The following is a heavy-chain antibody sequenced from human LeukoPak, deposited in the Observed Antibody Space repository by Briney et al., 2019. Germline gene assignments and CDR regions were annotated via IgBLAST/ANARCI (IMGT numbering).Heavy chain of an antibody. J-gene: IGHJ4*02. V-gene: IGHV4-61*09. CDR2: IYTSGTT. CDR3: ARMFEH. Sequence: PSETLSLTCTVSGGSISSDNYYWTWIRQPAGKGLEWIGHIYTSGTTNYNPSLKSRVTILLDTSKNQFSLNLNSVTAADTAIYYCARMFEHWGQGTLVTVSS. CDR1: GGSISSDNYY.